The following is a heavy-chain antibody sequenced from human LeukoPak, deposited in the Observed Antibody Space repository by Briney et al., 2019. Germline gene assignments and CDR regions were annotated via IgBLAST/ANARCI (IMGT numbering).Heavy chain of an antibody. V-gene: IGHV1-69*05. D-gene: IGHD1-14*01. CDR1: GRTFSSYA. CDR2: IIPIFGTA. CDR3: ARDQLTTTGHGFKNWFDP. Sequence: ASVKVSCKASGRTFSSYAISWVRQAPEQGLEWMGRIIPIFGTANYAQKFQGRVTITTDESTSTAYMELSSLRSEDTAVYYCARDQLTTTGHGFKNWFDPWGQGTLVTVSS. J-gene: IGHJ5*02.